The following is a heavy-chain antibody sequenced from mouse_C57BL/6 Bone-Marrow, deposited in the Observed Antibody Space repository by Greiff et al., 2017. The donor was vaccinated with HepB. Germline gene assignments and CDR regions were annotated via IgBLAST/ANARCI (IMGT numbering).Heavy chain of an antibody. CDR2: ITLYSGDT. CDR1: YFAFMASA. D-gene: IGHD1-1*01. J-gene: IGHJ4*01. V-gene: IGHV1-49*01. Sequence: LQESGAELVRPGSSVKLSCKDSYFAFMASAMHWVKQRPGHGLEWIGYITLYSGDTEYSENFKGKATLTANTSSSTAYMELSSLTSEDSAVYYCARGYYGSTFAMDYWGQGPSVTVSS. CDR3: ARGYYGSTFAMDY.